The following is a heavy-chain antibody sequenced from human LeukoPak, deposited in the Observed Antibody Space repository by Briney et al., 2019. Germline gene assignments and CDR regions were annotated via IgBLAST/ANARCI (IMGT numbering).Heavy chain of an antibody. Sequence: PGGSLRLSCAASGFTFSSHAVSWVRQPPGKGLEWVSSVSGGGGTTYYADSVKGRFTISRDSSKSTLYLQMNSLRAEDTAVYYCANGDAGRPSEGLDYWGRGTLVTVSS. D-gene: IGHD6-6*01. V-gene: IGHV3-23*01. J-gene: IGHJ4*02. CDR3: ANGDAGRPSEGLDY. CDR2: VSGGGGTT. CDR1: GFTFSSHA.